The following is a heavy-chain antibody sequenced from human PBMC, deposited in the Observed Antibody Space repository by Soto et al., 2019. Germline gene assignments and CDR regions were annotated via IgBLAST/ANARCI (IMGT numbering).Heavy chain of an antibody. CDR1: GFTFSSYW. CDR2: IKQDGSEK. J-gene: IGHJ4*02. D-gene: IGHD4-17*01. V-gene: IGHV3-7*01. Sequence: PGGSLRLSCAASGFTFSSYWMSWVRQAPGKGLEWVANIKQDGSEKYYVDSVKGRFTISRDNAKNSLYLQMNSLRAEDTAVYYCAVTPTTVVIDYWGQGTLVTVSS. CDR3: AVTPTTVVIDY.